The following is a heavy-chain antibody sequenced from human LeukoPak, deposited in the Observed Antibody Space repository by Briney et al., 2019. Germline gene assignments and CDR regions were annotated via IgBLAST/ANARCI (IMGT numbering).Heavy chain of an antibody. D-gene: IGHD1-26*01. V-gene: IGHV1-46*01. CDR2: INPSGGST. CDR3: ARVAGGLLDY. Sequence: GASVKVSCKASGYTFTSYYMHWVRQAPGQGLEWTGIINPSGGSTSYAQKFQGGVTMTRDTSTSTVYMELSSLRSEDTAVYYCARVAGGLLDYWGQGTLVTVSS. J-gene: IGHJ4*02. CDR1: GYTFTSYY.